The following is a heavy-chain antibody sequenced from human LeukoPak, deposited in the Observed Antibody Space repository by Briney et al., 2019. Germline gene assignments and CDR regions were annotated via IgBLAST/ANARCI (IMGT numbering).Heavy chain of an antibody. CDR2: IYYSGST. J-gene: IGHJ4*02. Sequence: PSEALSLTCTVPGGSISSYYWSWIRQPPGKGLEWIGYIYYSGSTNYNPSLESRVTISVDTSKNQFSLKLSSVTAADTAVYYCARVKYYYDSSGYSQNFDYWGQGTLVTVSS. CDR3: ARVKYYYDSSGYSQNFDY. V-gene: IGHV4-59*01. D-gene: IGHD3-22*01. CDR1: GGSISSYY.